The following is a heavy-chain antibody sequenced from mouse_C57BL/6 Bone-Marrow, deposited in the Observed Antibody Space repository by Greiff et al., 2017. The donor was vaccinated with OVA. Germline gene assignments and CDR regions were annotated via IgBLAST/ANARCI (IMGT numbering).Heavy chain of an antibody. CDR3: SREDVNGFAY. J-gene: IGHJ3*01. V-gene: IGHV1-4*01. Sequence: QVQLQQSGAELARPGASVKMSCKASGYTFTSYTMHWVKQRPGQGLEWIGYINPSSGYTKYNQKFKDKATLTADKASSTAYMQLSSLTSEDSAVDYCSREDVNGFAYWGQGTLVTVSA. CDR1: GYTFTSYT. CDR2: INPSSGYT.